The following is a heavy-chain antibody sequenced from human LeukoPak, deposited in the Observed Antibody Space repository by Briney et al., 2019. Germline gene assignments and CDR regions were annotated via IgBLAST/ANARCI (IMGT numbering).Heavy chain of an antibody. CDR1: GFTFSSYA. V-gene: IGHV3-23*01. D-gene: IGHD6-6*01. Sequence: PGGSLRLSCAASGFTFSSYAMSWVRQAPGKGLEWVSAISGSGGSTYYADSVKGRFTISRDISKNTLYLQMNSLRAEDTAVYYCARDSNKIAAPFDYWGQGTLVTVSS. CDR3: ARDSNKIAAPFDY. J-gene: IGHJ4*02. CDR2: ISGSGGST.